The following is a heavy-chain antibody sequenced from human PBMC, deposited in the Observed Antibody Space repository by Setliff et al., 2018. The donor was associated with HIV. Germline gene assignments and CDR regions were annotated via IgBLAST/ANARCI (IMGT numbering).Heavy chain of an antibody. V-gene: IGHV3-30*03. CDR1: GFTFSNYG. J-gene: IGHJ3*02. CDR3: ARGRMGYSTSWYAGGNI. Sequence: GGSLRLSCGASGFTFSNYGMQWVRQAPGKGLEWVAIISYHERDTFYADSVEGRFTISRDNSKNTLYLQMNSLRTDDTAVYYCARGRMGYSTSWYAGGNIWGQGTMVTVSS. D-gene: IGHD6-13*01. CDR2: ISYHERDT.